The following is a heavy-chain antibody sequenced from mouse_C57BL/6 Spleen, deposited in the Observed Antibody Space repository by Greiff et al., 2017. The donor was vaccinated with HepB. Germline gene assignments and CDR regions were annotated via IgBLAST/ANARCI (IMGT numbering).Heavy chain of an antibody. CDR3: ARSFSYSNYAMDY. J-gene: IGHJ4*01. D-gene: IGHD2-5*01. CDR1: GYTFTDYN. CDR2: INPNNGGT. V-gene: IGHV1-22*01. Sequence: DVQLQESGPELVKPGASVKMSCKASGYTFTDYNMHWVKQSHGKSLEWIGYINPNNGGTSYNQKFKGKATLTVNKSSSTAYMELRSLTSEDSAVYYCARSFSYSNYAMDYWGQGTSVTVSS.